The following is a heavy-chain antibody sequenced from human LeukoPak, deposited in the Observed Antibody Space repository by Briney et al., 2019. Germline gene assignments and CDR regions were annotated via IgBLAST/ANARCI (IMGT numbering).Heavy chain of an antibody. CDR2: IIPMFGKA. CDR3: ARDRSSGFLLGAFDL. CDR1: GGTFSSYA. Sequence: ASVKVSCKTSGGTFSSYAMNWVRQAPGQGLEWMGGIIPMFGKANFAQMFHGRVTITADESTTTAYMELSSLRFTDTAVYYCARDRSSGFLLGAFDLWGQGTVVTVSS. J-gene: IGHJ3*01. V-gene: IGHV1-69*13. D-gene: IGHD6-19*01.